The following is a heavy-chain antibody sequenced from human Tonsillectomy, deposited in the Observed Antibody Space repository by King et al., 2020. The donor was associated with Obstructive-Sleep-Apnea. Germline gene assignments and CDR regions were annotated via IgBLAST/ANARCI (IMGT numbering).Heavy chain of an antibody. J-gene: IGHJ4*02. V-gene: IGHV3-30*04. CDR2: ISYDGETK. CDR3: ARPRIRLGRPNIFPPDY. Sequence: VQLVESGGGVVQPGRSLRLSCAASGVTLSNFALHWVRQAPGKGLEWVAVISYDGETKYYADSVQGRFTISRDNSKNTVYLEVNSLRLEDTAVYFCARPRIRLGRPNIFPPDYWGQGTLVTVSS. CDR1: GVTLSNFA. D-gene: IGHD3-3*02.